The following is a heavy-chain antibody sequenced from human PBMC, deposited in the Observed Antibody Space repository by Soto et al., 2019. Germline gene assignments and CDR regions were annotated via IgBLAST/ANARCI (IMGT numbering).Heavy chain of an antibody. D-gene: IGHD3-10*02. CDR1: GDTFTDYL. CDR3: ARISRVPVQGRTCGMDV. J-gene: IGHJ6*02. CDR2: IYPDDSDT. Sequence: GESLKICCRGSGDTFTDYLIAGVRQMPGKGLEWMGSIYPDDSDTRYSPSFQGQSTISADTSITTAYLQRSSLKASDNAMYFCARISRVPVQGRTCGMDVWGQGTIVTVSS. V-gene: IGHV5-51*01.